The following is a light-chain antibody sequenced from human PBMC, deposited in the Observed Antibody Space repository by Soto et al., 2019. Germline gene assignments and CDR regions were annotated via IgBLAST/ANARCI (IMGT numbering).Light chain of an antibody. CDR3: QQSYSSSRA. CDR1: QSISSY. V-gene: IGKV1-39*01. CDR2: AAS. J-gene: IGKJ1*01. Sequence: DIPMTQSPSTLSASLGERVTITCRASQSISSYLDWYQQKPGKAPKLLIYAASSLQSGVPSRFSGSGSGTDFTLTISSLQPEDFATYYCQQSYSSSRAFGQGTKVDIK.